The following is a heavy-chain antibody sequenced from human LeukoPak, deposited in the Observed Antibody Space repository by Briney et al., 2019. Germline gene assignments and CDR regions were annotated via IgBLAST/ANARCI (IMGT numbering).Heavy chain of an antibody. J-gene: IGHJ6*04. CDR2: MSYDEKYK. V-gene: IGHV3-30*04. CDR1: GFTFSRYD. Sequence: GGSLRLSCVGSGFTFSRYDVHWVRQAPGKGLEWVAVMSYDEKYKIYADSVKGRFTISRDNAKNSLYLQMNSLRAEDTAVYYCAELGITMIGGVWGKGTTVTISS. D-gene: IGHD3-10*02. CDR3: AELGITMIGGV.